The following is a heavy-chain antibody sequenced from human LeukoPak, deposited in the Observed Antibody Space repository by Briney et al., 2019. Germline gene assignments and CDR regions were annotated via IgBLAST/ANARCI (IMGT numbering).Heavy chain of an antibody. CDR3: AREKRFGSSWYSYYYYMDV. Sequence: GGSLRLSCAASGFTFSSYWMSWVRQAPGKGLEWVANIKQDGSEKYYVDSVKGRFTISRDNAKNSLYLQMNSLRAEDTAVYYCAREKRFGSSWYSYYYYMDVWGKGTTVTISS. V-gene: IGHV3-7*01. D-gene: IGHD6-13*01. CDR1: GFTFSSYW. J-gene: IGHJ6*03. CDR2: IKQDGSEK.